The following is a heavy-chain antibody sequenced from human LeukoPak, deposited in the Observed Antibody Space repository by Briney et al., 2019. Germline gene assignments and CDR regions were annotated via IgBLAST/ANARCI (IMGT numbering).Heavy chain of an antibody. CDR1: GYTFTSYG. Sequence: ASVKVSCKASGYTFTSYGISRVRQAPGQGHGWRGWISPYNGYTNYAQKLQGRVTMTTDTSTSTAYMELRSLRSDDTAVYYCARLSGFTASNDFWSGYHLNWFDPWGQGTLVTVSS. D-gene: IGHD3-3*01. CDR2: ISPYNGYT. V-gene: IGHV1-18*01. CDR3: ARLSGFTASNDFWSGYHLNWFDP. J-gene: IGHJ5*02.